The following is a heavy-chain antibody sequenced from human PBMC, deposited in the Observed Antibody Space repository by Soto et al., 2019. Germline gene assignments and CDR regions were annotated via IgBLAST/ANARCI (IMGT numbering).Heavy chain of an antibody. CDR2: ISYDGTNK. Sequence: WGSLRLSCAASGFSFSISPMHFVRQAPFKWPEWVALISYDGTNKFYADSVKGRFTISRDNSKSTLYLQVDSLRPEDAAVYYCARDPKTSGGQHWAFNYFDSWGQGTLVTVSS. CDR3: ARDPKTSGGQHWAFNYFDS. D-gene: IGHD7-27*01. CDR1: GFSFSISP. J-gene: IGHJ4*02. V-gene: IGHV3-30-3*01.